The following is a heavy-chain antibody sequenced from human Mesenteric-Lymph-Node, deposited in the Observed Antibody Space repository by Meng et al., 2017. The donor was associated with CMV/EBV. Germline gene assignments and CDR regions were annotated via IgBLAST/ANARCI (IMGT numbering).Heavy chain of an antibody. CDR3: ATAGDETAYYNLKGKF. J-gene: IGHJ4*02. Sequence: SGDTLSSYTLSWVRQTPGQGPEWMGGIIPLFGTPNYARNFQGRVTITADRSTNTTSLELRSLTSDDTAVYYCATAGDETAYYNLKGKFWGQGTLVTVSS. CDR1: GDTLSSYT. D-gene: IGHD3-10*01. CDR2: IIPLFGTP. V-gene: IGHV1-69*01.